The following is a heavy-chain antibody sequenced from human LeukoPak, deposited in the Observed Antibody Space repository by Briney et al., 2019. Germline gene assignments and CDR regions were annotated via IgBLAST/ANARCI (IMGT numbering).Heavy chain of an antibody. V-gene: IGHV3-30*02. CDR3: AKSVATSGSYFYFDY. D-gene: IGHD1-26*01. Sequence: PGGSLRLSCAASGFTFSSYGMHWVRQAPGKGLEWVAFIRYDGSNKYHADSVKGRFTISRDNSKNTLYLQMNSLRAEDTAVYYCAKSVATSGSYFYFDYWGQGTLVTVSS. CDR2: IRYDGSNK. J-gene: IGHJ4*02. CDR1: GFTFSSYG.